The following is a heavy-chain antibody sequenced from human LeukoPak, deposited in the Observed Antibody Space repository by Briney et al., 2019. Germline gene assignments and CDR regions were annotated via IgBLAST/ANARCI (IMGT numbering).Heavy chain of an antibody. CDR1: GFTFSSYS. CDR2: IKQDGSEK. J-gene: IGHJ5*02. V-gene: IGHV3-7*01. D-gene: IGHD5-12*01. Sequence: GGSLRLSCAASGFTFSSYSMNWVRQAPGKGLEWVANIKQDGSEKYYVDSVKGRFTISRDNAKNSLYLQMNSLRAEDTAVYYCARLSSGYHFYRFDPWGQGTLVTVS. CDR3: ARLSSGYHFYRFDP.